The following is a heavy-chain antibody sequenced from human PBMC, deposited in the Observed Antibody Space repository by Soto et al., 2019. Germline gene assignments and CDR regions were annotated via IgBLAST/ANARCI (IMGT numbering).Heavy chain of an antibody. CDR3: AKDRNFSCRDATCYQTPDS. CDR2: MSFDGTNK. V-gene: IGHV3-30*18. Sequence: GGSLRLSCVASGFTFSRYGIHWVRQAPGKGLDWVAVMSFDGTNKYYADSVKGRFTISRDNSENTLYLQMNSLRHEDTALYFCAKDRNFSCRDATCYQTPDSWGQGTLVTVSS. D-gene: IGHD2-15*01. J-gene: IGHJ4*02. CDR1: GFTFSRYG.